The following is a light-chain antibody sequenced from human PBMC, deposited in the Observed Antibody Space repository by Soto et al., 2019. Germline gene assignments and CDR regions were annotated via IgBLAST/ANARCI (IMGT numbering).Light chain of an antibody. J-gene: IGKJ4*01. V-gene: IGKV1-13*02. CDR1: QGISSA. Sequence: AIPLTQSPSSLSASVGDRVTMTCRASQGISSALAWYQQKPGKSPNLLIYDVSSLESGVPSRFSGSGSGTDFTLTISSLQPEAFATYYCQQFNTYPALTFGGGTKVEIK. CDR3: QQFNTYPALT. CDR2: DVS.